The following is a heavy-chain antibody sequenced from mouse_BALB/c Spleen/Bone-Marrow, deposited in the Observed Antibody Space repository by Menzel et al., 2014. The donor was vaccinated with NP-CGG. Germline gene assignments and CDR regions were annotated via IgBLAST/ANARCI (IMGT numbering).Heavy chain of an antibody. CDR3: ARRGHGFAWFAY. CDR2: ILPGSGSA. Sequence: QVQLQQSGTELMKPGASVKISCKATGYTFSSYWIEWVNQRPGHGLEWIGEILPGSGSANYNEKLKGKATFTADTSSNTAYMQLSSLTSEDSAVYYCARRGHGFAWFAYWGQGTLVTVSA. V-gene: IGHV1-9*01. J-gene: IGHJ3*01. CDR1: GYTFSSYW. D-gene: IGHD1-2*01.